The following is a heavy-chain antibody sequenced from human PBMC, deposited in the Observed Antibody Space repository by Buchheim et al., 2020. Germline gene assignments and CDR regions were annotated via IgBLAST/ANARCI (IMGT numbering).Heavy chain of an antibody. CDR1: GFTFSSYS. CDR2: ISSSSIYI. J-gene: IGHJ6*02. Sequence: EVQLVESGGGLVKPGGSLRLSCAASGFTFSSYSMNWVRQAPGKGLEWVSSISSSSIYIYYADSVKGRFTISRDNAKNSLYLQMNSLRAENTAVYYCARVPQYGSGSYYPPDVWGQGTT. V-gene: IGHV3-21*01. D-gene: IGHD3-10*01. CDR3: ARVPQYGSGSYYPPDV.